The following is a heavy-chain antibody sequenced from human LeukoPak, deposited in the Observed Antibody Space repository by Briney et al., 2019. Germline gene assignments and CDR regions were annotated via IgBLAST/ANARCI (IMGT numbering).Heavy chain of an antibody. D-gene: IGHD3-9*01. CDR1: GYTFTGYY. CDR2: INPNSGGT. J-gene: IGHJ4*02. CDR3: ARGPAVLRYFDWLLDPQEDYFDY. V-gene: IGHV1-2*02. Sequence: ASVKVSCKASGYTFTGYYMHWVRQAPGQGLEWMGWINPNSGGTNYAQKFQGRVTMTRDTSISTAYMELSRLRSDDTAVYYCARGPAVLRYFDWLLDPQEDYFDYWGQGTLVTVSS.